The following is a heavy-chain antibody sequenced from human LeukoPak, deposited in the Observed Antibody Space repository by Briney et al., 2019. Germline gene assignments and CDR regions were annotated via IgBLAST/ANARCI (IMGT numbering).Heavy chain of an antibody. CDR3: AIDASGASTVVGAFDI. V-gene: IGHV1-69*05. CDR1: GGTFSSYA. CDR2: IIPIFGTA. Sequence: GASVKVSCKASGGTFSSYANSWVRQAPGQGLEWMGGIIPIFGTANYAQRFQGRVTITTDESTSTAYMELSSLRSEDTAVYYCAIDASGASTVVGAFDIWGQGTMVPVSS. J-gene: IGHJ3*02. D-gene: IGHD2-15*01.